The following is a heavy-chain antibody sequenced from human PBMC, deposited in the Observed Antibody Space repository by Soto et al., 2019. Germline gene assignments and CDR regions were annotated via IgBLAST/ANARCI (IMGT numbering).Heavy chain of an antibody. CDR3: ARGRPARLRYFDWLPSNWFDP. V-gene: IGHV4-34*01. CDR2: INHSGST. Sequence: SETLSLTCAVYGGSFSGYYWSWIRQPPGKGLEWIGEINHSGSTNYNPSLKSRVTISVDTSKNQFSLKLSSVTAADTAVYYCARGRPARLRYFDWLPSNWFDPWGQGTLVTVSS. J-gene: IGHJ5*02. D-gene: IGHD3-9*01. CDR1: GGSFSGYY.